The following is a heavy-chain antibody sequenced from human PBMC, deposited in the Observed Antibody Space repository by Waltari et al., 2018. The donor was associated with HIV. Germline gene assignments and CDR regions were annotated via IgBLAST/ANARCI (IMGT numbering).Heavy chain of an antibody. CDR1: GGSISSTNYY. J-gene: IGHJ5*02. Sequence: QLQLQESGPGLVKPSETLSLTCTVSGGSISSTNYYWGWIRQPPGKGLEWIGNIYYSGSTHYNPSLKSRVTISVDTSKNQFSLKLSSVTAADTAVYYCARATQYSSSWTTQLRRWVDPWGQGTLVTVSS. D-gene: IGHD6-13*01. V-gene: IGHV4-39*07. CDR2: IYYSGST. CDR3: ARATQYSSSWTTQLRRWVDP.